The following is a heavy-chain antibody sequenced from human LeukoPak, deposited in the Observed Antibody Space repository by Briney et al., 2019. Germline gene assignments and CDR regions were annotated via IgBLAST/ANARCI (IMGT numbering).Heavy chain of an antibody. V-gene: IGHV3-66*02. J-gene: IGHJ3*02. CDR1: EFTVGSNY. Sequence: GGSLRLSCAASEFTVGSNYMSWVRQAPGKGLEWVSVIYSAGTTYSADSVKGRFTISRDTSKNTLYLQMNSLRAEDTAVYFCARVGIVVVPGFDAFDMWGQGTMVTVSS. CDR2: IYSAGTT. D-gene: IGHD2-2*01. CDR3: ARVGIVVVPGFDAFDM.